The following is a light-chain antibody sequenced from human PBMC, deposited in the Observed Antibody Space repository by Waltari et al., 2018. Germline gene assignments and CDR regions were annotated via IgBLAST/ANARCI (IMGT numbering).Light chain of an antibody. Sequence: DIEMTQSPSFLSASVGDRVTITCRASHTLNTWLAWYQQKPGKPPRVRIYKTHTLETGVPSRFSGSASGTEFTLTISSLQPDDSATYYCQQYNSYSTFGQGTKLEIK. CDR3: QQYNSYST. CDR2: KTH. J-gene: IGKJ2*01. V-gene: IGKV1-5*03. CDR1: HTLNTW.